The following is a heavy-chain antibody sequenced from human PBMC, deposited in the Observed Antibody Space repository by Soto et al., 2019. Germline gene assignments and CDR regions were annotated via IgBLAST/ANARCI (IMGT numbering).Heavy chain of an antibody. CDR3: AKDLDPRGELSLYY. CDR1: GFTFSSYG. CDR2: ISYDGSNK. Sequence: GGSLRLSCAASGFTFSSYGMHWVRQAPGKGLEWVAVISYDGSNKYYADSVKGRFTISRDNSKNTLYLQMNSLRAEDTAVYYCAKDLDPRGELSLYYWGQGTLVTVSS. V-gene: IGHV3-30*18. D-gene: IGHD3-16*02. J-gene: IGHJ4*02.